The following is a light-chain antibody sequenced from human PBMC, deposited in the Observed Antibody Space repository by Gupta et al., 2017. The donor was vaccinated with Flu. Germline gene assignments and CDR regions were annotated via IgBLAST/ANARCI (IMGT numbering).Light chain of an antibody. CDR1: TGVVTSGHY. CDR3: LLSYSDAFGV. V-gene: IGLV7-46*01. J-gene: IGLJ3*02. Sequence: QAVVTQEPSLTVSPGGTVTLTCGSNTGVVTSGHYPYWFQQKPGQVPRARRYDGINRHSWTPARFSGSVQGGKAALTLSGAQSRDEAEYYCLLSYSDAFGVLGGGTKLTVL. CDR2: DGI.